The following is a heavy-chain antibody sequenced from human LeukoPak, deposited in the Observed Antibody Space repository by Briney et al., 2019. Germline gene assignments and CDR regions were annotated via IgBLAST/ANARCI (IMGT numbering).Heavy chain of an antibody. J-gene: IGHJ4*02. CDR1: GFTFSSFS. CDR3: ARESLRPRYYTGWLDY. Sequence: PGGSLRLSCAASGFTFSSFSVNWVRQAPGKGLEWVSSISSSSSYVYYADSVKGRFTISRDNAKNSLFLQMNSLRAEDTAVYYCARESLRPRYYTGWLDYWGQGSLVTVSS. D-gene: IGHD6-19*01. CDR2: ISSSSSYV. V-gene: IGHV3-21*01.